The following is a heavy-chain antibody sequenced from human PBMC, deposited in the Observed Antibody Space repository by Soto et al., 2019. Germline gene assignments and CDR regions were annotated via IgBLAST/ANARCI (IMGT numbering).Heavy chain of an antibody. CDR2: IYYSGST. Sequence: SETLSLTCTVSGGSISSYYWSWIRQPPGKGLEWIGYIYYSGSTNYNPSLKSRVTIPVDTSKNQFSLKLSSVTAADTAVYYCARHEGASTYYDFWSGYSSPPYYMDVWGKGTTVTVSS. CDR3: ARHEGASTYYDFWSGYSSPPYYMDV. J-gene: IGHJ6*03. V-gene: IGHV4-59*08. D-gene: IGHD3-3*01. CDR1: GGSISSYY.